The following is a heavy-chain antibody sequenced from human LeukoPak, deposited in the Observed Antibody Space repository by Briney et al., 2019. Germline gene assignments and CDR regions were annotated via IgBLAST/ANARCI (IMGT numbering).Heavy chain of an antibody. Sequence: ASETLSLTCAVYGGSFSGYYWSWIRQPPGKGLEWIGEIKHSGSTNYNPSLKSRVTISVDTSKNQFSLKLSSVTAADTAVYYCARAISPYYDSSGYYPRGAKILDYWGQGTLVTVSS. CDR3: ARAISPYYDSSGYYPRGAKILDY. V-gene: IGHV4-34*01. J-gene: IGHJ4*02. CDR2: IKHSGST. CDR1: GGSFSGYY. D-gene: IGHD3-22*01.